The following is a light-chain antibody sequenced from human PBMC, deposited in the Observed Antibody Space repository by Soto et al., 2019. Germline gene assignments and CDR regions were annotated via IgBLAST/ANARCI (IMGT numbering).Light chain of an antibody. CDR2: GAS. V-gene: IGKV3-20*01. CDR1: QSVTSNY. J-gene: IGKJ1*01. CDR3: QQYGSSRRT. Sequence: EIVLTQSPGTLSLSPGERATLSCRASQSVTSNYLAWYQQKPGQAPRVLIYGASGRATGIPDRFSGSGSGTDFTLTISRLEPEDFAVYYCQQYGSSRRTFGQGTKVEIK.